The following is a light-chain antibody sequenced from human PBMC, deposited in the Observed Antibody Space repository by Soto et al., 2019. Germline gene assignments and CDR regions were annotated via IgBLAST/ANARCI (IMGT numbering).Light chain of an antibody. V-gene: IGKV3-20*01. Sequence: EIVLTQSPCTLSLSPGERATLSCRASQSVSSSYFAWYQQKPGQSPRLLFFDASGRATGIPDSFSNSVSGTYFTLTISRLEPEDFAVYYCQLYGSSVTFGGGTKGEIK. CDR3: QLYGSSVT. J-gene: IGKJ4*01. CDR2: DAS. CDR1: QSVSSSY.